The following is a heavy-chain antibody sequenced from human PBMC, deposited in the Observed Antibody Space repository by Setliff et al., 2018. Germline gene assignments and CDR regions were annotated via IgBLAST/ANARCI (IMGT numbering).Heavy chain of an antibody. CDR3: ARDGVYYAMDV. CDR1: GFTFSTYE. D-gene: IGHD1-20*01. V-gene: IGHV3-48*03. J-gene: IGHJ6*02. CDR2: ISSSGSTI. Sequence: GGSLRLSCAASGFTFSTYEMNWVRQAPGKGLEWVSYISSSGSTIYYADSVRGRFTISRDNAKNSLFLQMNSLRVEDTAVYYCARDGVYYAMDVWGQGTTVTVSS.